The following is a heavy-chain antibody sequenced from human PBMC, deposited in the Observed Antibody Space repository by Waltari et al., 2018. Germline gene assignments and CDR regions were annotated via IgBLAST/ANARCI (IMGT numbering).Heavy chain of an antibody. D-gene: IGHD3-9*01. CDR1: GFSLSTSGVG. CDR2: IYWDDDK. V-gene: IGHV2-5*02. J-gene: IGHJ4*02. CDR3: AHLTDILTGYYLSSSFDY. Sequence: QITLKESGPTLVKPTQTLTLTCTFSGFSLSTSGVGVGWIRQPPGKALEWLALIYWDDDKRYSPSLKSRLTITKDTSKNQVVLTMTNMDPVDTATYYCAHLTDILTGYYLSSSFDYWGQGTLVTVSS.